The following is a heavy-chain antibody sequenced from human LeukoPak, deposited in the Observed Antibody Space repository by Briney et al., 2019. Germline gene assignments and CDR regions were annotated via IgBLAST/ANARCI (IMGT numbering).Heavy chain of an antibody. J-gene: IGHJ4*02. CDR3: ARGYNYYDSSGYYRPFDY. V-gene: IGHV1-18*01. D-gene: IGHD3-22*01. Sequence: ASVKVSCKASGYTFTSYGISWVRQAPGQGLEWMGWISAYNGNTNYAQKLQGRVTMTTDTSTSTAYMELRSLRSDDTAVYYCARGYNYYDSSGYYRPFDYWGRGTLVTVSS. CDR1: GYTFTSYG. CDR2: ISAYNGNT.